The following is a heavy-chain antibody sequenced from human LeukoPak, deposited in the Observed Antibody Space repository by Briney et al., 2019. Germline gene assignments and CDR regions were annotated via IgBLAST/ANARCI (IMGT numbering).Heavy chain of an antibody. D-gene: IGHD7-27*01. Sequence: GASVRVSCTASGYTFTTYYMHWVRQAPGQGLEWMGIINPSGGSTSYAQKFQGRVTMTRDTSTSTVYMELSSLRSEDTAVYYCAREPSNWGREGVWFDPWGQGTLVTVSS. CDR1: GYTFTTYY. J-gene: IGHJ5*02. CDR3: AREPSNWGREGVWFDP. CDR2: INPSGGST. V-gene: IGHV1-46*01.